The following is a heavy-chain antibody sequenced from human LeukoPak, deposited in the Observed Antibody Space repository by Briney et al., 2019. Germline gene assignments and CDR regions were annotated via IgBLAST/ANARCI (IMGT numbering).Heavy chain of an antibody. Sequence: SETLSLTCAVYGGSFSGYYWTWIRQPPGKGLEWIGEISHSGSANYNPSLKSRVTISVDKAKNQFSLNLNSVTAADTAVYYCARGGDRSFDYWGQGTLVTVSS. J-gene: IGHJ4*02. D-gene: IGHD3-10*01. CDR2: ISHSGSA. CDR3: ARGGDRSFDY. CDR1: GGSFSGYY. V-gene: IGHV4-34*01.